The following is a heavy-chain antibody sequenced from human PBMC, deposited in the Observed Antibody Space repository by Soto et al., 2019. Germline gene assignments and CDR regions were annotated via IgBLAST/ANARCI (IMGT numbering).Heavy chain of an antibody. CDR3: ARDSPSLAYCGGDCYSIDY. J-gene: IGHJ4*02. Sequence: QAQLVQSGAEVKKPGASVKVSCEASGYTFTDYYMHWVRQAPGQGLEWMGWINSNSGGTNYAQKFQGRVTMTRDTSITTVYMELRRLRSDDTAVYYCARDSPSLAYCGGDCYSIDYWGQGTLVTVSS. V-gene: IGHV1-2*02. CDR2: INSNSGGT. D-gene: IGHD2-21*02. CDR1: GYTFTDYY.